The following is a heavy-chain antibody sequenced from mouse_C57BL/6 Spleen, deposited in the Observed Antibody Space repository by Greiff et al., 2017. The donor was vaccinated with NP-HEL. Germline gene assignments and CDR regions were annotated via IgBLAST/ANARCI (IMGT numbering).Heavy chain of an antibody. CDR2: INPSNGGT. V-gene: IGHV1-53*01. CDR1: GYTFTSYW. CDR3: ARGGYDGYYNYYFDY. J-gene: IGHJ2*01. Sequence: VQLQQPGTELVKPGASVKLSCKASGYTFTSYWMHWVKQRPGQGLEWIGNINPSNGGTNYNEKFKSKATLTVDKSSSTAYMQLSSLTSEDSAVYYCARGGYDGYYNYYFDYWGQGTTLTVSS. D-gene: IGHD2-3*01.